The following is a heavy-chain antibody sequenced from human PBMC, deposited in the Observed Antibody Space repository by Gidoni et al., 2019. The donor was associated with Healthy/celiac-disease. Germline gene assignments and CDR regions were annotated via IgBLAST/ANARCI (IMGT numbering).Heavy chain of an antibody. Sequence: EVQLVESGGGLVQPGRSLRLSCAASGFSFDDYAMHWVRQAPGKGLEWVSGISWNSGSIGYADSVKGRFTISRDNAKNSLYLQMNSLRAEDTALYYCAKPRSHYYDSSGYCFDYWGQGTLVTVSS. CDR1: GFSFDDYA. D-gene: IGHD3-22*01. J-gene: IGHJ4*02. V-gene: IGHV3-9*01. CDR3: AKPRSHYYDSSGYCFDY. CDR2: ISWNSGSI.